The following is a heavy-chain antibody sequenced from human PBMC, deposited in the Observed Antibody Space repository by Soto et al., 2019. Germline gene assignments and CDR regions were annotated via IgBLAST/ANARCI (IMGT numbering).Heavy chain of an antibody. J-gene: IGHJ4*02. CDR2: IYYSGST. Sequence: SETLSLTCTVSGGSISSYYWSWIRQPPGKGLEWIGYIYYSGSTNYNPSLKSRVTLSVDTSKNQFSLKLGSVTAADTAVYYCARHAGGYCSSTSCYAGLFFDYWGQGTLVTVSS. V-gene: IGHV4-59*08. CDR1: GGSISSYY. CDR3: ARHAGGYCSSTSCYAGLFFDY. D-gene: IGHD2-2*03.